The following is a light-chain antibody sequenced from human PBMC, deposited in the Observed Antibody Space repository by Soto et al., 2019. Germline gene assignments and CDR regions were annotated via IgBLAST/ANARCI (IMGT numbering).Light chain of an antibody. CDR2: DTS. CDR3: QQYNKWPWT. J-gene: IGKJ1*01. V-gene: IGKV3-15*01. Sequence: EIVFTRSPRTLSLSPGERATLSCRASQSVSSSYLAWYQQKPGQAPRLLIYDTSTRATGVPTRFSGSGSGTEFTLTISSLQSEDFAVYYCQQYNKWPWTFGQGTKVDIK. CDR1: QSVSSSY.